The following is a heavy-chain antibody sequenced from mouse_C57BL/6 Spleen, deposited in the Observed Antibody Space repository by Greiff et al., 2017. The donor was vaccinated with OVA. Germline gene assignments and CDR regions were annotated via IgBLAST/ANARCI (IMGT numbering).Heavy chain of an antibody. D-gene: IGHD1-1*01. CDR2: IYPGDGDT. J-gene: IGHJ1*03. V-gene: IGHV1-80*01. CDR3: ARSGYGSRRWYFDV. CDR1: GYAFSSYW. Sequence: QVQLQQSGAELVKPGASVKISCKASGYAFSSYWMNWVKQRPGKGLEWIGQIYPGDGDTNYNGKFKGKATLTADKSSSTAYMQLSSLTSEDSAVYFCARSGYGSRRWYFDVWGTGTTVTVSS.